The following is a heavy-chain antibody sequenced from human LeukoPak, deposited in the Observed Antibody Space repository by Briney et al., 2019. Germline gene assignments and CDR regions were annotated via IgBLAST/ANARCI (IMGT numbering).Heavy chain of an antibody. CDR2: ISYDGSNK. Sequence: PGGSLRLSCAASGFTFSSYAMHWVRQAPGKGLEWVAVISYDGSNKYYADSVKGRFTISRDNSKNTLYLQMNSLRAEDTAVYYCASDTLMYSGSFPRGDYWGQGTLVTVSS. J-gene: IGHJ4*02. CDR1: GFTFSSYA. D-gene: IGHD1-26*01. V-gene: IGHV3-30*04. CDR3: ASDTLMYSGSFPRGDY.